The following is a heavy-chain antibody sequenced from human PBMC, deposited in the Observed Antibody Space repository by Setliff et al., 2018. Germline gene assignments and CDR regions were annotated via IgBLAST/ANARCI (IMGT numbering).Heavy chain of an antibody. D-gene: IGHD5-18*01. J-gene: IGHJ4*02. CDR2: IYTSGST. CDR1: GGSISRGSYD. V-gene: IGHV4-61*02. Sequence: SETLSLTCTVSGGSISRGSYDWSWIRQPAGKGLEWIGRIYTSGSTNYNPSLKSRVTIPVDTSKNQFSLKLSSVTAADTAVYYCARGGYSYGLGGFPLDYWGQGTLVTVSS. CDR3: ARGGYSYGLGGFPLDY.